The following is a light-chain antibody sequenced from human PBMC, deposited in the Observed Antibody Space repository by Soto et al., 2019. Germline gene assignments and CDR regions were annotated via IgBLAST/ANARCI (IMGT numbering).Light chain of an antibody. Sequence: DIQMTQSPSSLSASVGDRVTITCRASQGISNYLAWYQQKPGKVPKLLIYAASTLQSGVPSRFSGSGSGTDFTLNNSSLQPEDVATYYCQKYNSAPPFTFGPGTKVDIK. J-gene: IGKJ3*01. CDR3: QKYNSAPPFT. V-gene: IGKV1-27*01. CDR2: AAS. CDR1: QGISNY.